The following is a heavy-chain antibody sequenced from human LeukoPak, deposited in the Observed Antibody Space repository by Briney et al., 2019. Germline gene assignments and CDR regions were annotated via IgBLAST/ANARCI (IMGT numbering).Heavy chain of an antibody. CDR1: GFTFSSYD. CDR3: SRVGSSGWPNYFDS. D-gene: IGHD6-19*01. J-gene: IGHJ4*02. CDR2: IGTSGDT. V-gene: IGHV3-13*04. Sequence: PGGSLRLSCAASGFTFSSYDMHWVRQATGEGLEWVSVIGTSGDTYYAGSVKGRSTISRENAKNSLYLQMNSLTAGDTAVYFCSRVGSSGWPNYFDSWGQGTLVTVSS.